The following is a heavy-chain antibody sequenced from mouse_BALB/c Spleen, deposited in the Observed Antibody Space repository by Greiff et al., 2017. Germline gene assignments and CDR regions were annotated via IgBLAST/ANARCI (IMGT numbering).Heavy chain of an antibody. CDR2: ISYSGST. CDR3: ARMGGYQAWFAY. Sequence: DVKLVESGPGLVKPSQSLSLTCTVTGYSITSDYAWNWIRQFPGNKLGWMGSISYSGSTSYNPSLTSRISLTRDTSQNRFFLQLNSVTTEDTATYYCARMGGYQAWFAYWGQGTLVTVSA. CDR1: GYSITSDYA. D-gene: IGHD2-2*01. V-gene: IGHV3-2*02. J-gene: IGHJ3*01.